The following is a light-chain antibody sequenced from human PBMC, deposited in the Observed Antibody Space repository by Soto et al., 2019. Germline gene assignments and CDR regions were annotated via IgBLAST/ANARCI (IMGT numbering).Light chain of an antibody. CDR3: QQYGSAPRA. CDR2: DAT. Sequence: EIVLTQSSATVSLYPGVIATLSCRFSQSLSRSHLAWYLQRPVQAPRLHVPDATSSATCISDRFTGSGSGTDFTLTITTLEPEDFAVYYWQQYGSAPRAFCLGTKMDVK. V-gene: IGKV3-20*01. CDR1: QSLSRSH. J-gene: IGKJ1*01.